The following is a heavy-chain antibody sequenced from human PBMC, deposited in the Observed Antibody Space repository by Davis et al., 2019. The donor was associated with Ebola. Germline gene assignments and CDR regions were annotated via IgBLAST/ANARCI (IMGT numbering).Heavy chain of an antibody. CDR3: ARDQIGVVAAPDY. J-gene: IGHJ4*02. Sequence: HTGGSLRLSCAASGFTFSSYWMHWVRHAPGKGLVWVSRINSDGSSTSYADSVKGRFTISRDNAKNTLYLQMNSLRAEDTAVYYCARDQIGVVAAPDYWGQGTLVTVSS. CDR1: GFTFSSYW. D-gene: IGHD2-15*01. V-gene: IGHV3-74*01. CDR2: INSDGSST.